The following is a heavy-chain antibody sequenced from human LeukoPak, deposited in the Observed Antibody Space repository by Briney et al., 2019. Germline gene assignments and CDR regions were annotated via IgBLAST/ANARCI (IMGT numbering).Heavy chain of an antibody. D-gene: IGHD3-10*01. V-gene: IGHV1-18*01. CDR3: TRDYYGTPPLDY. J-gene: IGHJ4*02. Sequence: GASVKVSCKASGYTFTSYGFRWVRPAPGQGLEWMGWISAYNGDTNFAQRLQGRLTMTTDTSTSTAYMELRSLRSDDTAVYYCTRDYYGTPPLDYWGQGNLVTVSS. CDR1: GYTFTSYG. CDR2: ISAYNGDT.